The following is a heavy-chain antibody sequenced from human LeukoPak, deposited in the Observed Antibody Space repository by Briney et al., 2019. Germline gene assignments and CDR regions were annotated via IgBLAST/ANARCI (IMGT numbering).Heavy chain of an antibody. CDR1: RFTFRTYA. J-gene: IGHJ4*02. Sequence: GGSLRLSCEASRFTFRTYAVHWVRQAPGKGLEWVAVISYDGSDKYYADSVKGRFTISRDNSKNTLYLQMNSLRAEDTAVYYCARDQGYDILTGLSDYWGQGTLVTVSS. CDR2: ISYDGSDK. V-gene: IGHV3-30*04. D-gene: IGHD3-9*01. CDR3: ARDQGYDILTGLSDY.